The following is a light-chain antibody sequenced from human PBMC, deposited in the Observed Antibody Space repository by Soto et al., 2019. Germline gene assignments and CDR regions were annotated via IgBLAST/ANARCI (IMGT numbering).Light chain of an antibody. CDR1: SSDVGGYIY. Sequence: QSVLTQPASVSGSPGQSITISCTGTSSDVGGYIYVSWYQQHPGKAPKLMISEVSNRPSGVSDRFSGSKSGNTASLTISGLQAEDEADYYCASLTTTSFVFGTGTKVTVL. CDR3: ASLTTTSFV. V-gene: IGLV2-14*01. CDR2: EVS. J-gene: IGLJ1*01.